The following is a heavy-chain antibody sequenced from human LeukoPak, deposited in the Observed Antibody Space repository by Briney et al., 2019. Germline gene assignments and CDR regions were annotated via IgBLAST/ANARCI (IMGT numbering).Heavy chain of an antibody. V-gene: IGHV3-23*01. J-gene: IGHJ6*02. D-gene: IGHD2-15*01. Sequence: PGGSLRLSCAASGFTFSSYAMSWVRQAPGKGLEWVSGISGSGGSTYYADSVKGWFAISRDNSKNTLYLQMNSLRAEDTAVYYCAKGSYCSGGSCYSVDYYYYGMDVWGQGTTVTVSS. CDR2: ISGSGGST. CDR3: AKGSYCSGGSCYSVDYYYYGMDV. CDR1: GFTFSSYA.